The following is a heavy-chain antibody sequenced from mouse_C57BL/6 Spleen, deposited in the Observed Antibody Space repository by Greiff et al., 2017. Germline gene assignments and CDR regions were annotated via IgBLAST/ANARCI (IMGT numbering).Heavy chain of an antibody. V-gene: IGHV1-82*01. CDR2: IYPGDGDT. D-gene: IGHD1-1*01. CDR1: GYAFSSSW. J-gene: IGHJ2*01. CDR3: ARRQYGSSYPYYFDY. Sequence: QIQLQQSGPELVKPGASVKISCKASGYAFSSSWMNWVKQRPGKGLEWIGRIYPGDGDTNYNGKFKGKATLTADKSSSTAYMQLSSLTSEDSAVYFCARRQYGSSYPYYFDYWGQGTTLTVSS.